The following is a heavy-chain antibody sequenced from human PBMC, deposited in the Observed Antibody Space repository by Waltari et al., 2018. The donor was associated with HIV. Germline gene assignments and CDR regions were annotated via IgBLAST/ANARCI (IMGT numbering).Heavy chain of an antibody. CDR3: ARGRSRYCTNGVCYDYYYGMDV. J-gene: IGHJ6*02. D-gene: IGHD2-8*01. CDR1: GYTFTSYD. V-gene: IGHV1-8*01. CDR2: LNPNSGNP. Sequence: QVQLVQSGAEVKKPGASVKVSCKASGYTFTSYDINWVRQATGQGLEWLAWLNPNSGNPGDAQKFQGRVTWTRNTSIGPAYMGLSSLRSEDTAVYFCARGRSRYCTNGVCYDYYYGMDVWGQGTTVTVSS.